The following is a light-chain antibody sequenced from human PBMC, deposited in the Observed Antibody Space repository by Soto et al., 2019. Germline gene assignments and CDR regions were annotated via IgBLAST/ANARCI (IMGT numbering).Light chain of an antibody. J-gene: IGKJ4*01. CDR1: QGIRSA. V-gene: IGKV1-16*02. Sequence: DIQMTQSPSSLSASVGDSLTITCRTSQGIRSALGWYQQKPGKAPKSLIYGASSLHRGVPSKFTGSGSGTHFTLTISSLQPEDFATYYCQQYNSYPLTFGGGTKVDIK. CDR3: QQYNSYPLT. CDR2: GAS.